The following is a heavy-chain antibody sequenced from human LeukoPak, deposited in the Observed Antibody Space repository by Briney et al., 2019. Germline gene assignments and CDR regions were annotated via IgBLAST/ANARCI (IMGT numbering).Heavy chain of an antibody. Sequence: GESLKISCKGSGYTFTSYGISWVRQAPGQGLEWMGWISAYNGNTNYAQKLQGRVTMTTDTSTSTAYMELRSLRSDDTAVYYCARDSPNWDQNAFDIWGQGTMVTVSS. V-gene: IGHV1-18*01. D-gene: IGHD1-1*01. CDR1: GYTFTSYG. CDR3: ARDSPNWDQNAFDI. CDR2: ISAYNGNT. J-gene: IGHJ3*02.